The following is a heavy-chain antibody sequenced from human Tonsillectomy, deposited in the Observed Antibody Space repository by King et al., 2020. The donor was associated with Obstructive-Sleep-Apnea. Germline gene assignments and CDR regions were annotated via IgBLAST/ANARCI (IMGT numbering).Heavy chain of an antibody. V-gene: IGHV1-18*04. CDR1: GYTFRNHG. J-gene: IGHJ4*02. D-gene: IGHD3-10*01. CDR2: INPYNGRT. Sequence: QLVQSGAEVKKPGASVKVSCEASGYTFRNHGISWVRQAPGHGLEWMGWINPYNGRTHSTQKFQVRITMTTDASTNTASMEVRNLTSDDTAVYFCARDRAPLSANPYYFDFWGQGTLVIVSS. CDR3: ARDRAPLSANPYYFDF.